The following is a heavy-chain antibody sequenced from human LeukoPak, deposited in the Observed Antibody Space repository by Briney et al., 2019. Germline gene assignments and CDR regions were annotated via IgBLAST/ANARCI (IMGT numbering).Heavy chain of an antibody. CDR3: ARGGSNYDFWSGYYTAVYYFDY. CDR1: GGSSSSSSYY. V-gene: IGHV4-39*07. Sequence: SETLSLTCTLSGGSSSSSSYYWAWLRQPPGKGREWYGRIYYSGSTYYNPSLNRRVTMSVETSNNQCSLKLSSVTAADTAVYYCARGGSNYDFWSGYYTAVYYFDYWGQGTLVTVSS. J-gene: IGHJ4*02. CDR2: IYYSGST. D-gene: IGHD3-3*01.